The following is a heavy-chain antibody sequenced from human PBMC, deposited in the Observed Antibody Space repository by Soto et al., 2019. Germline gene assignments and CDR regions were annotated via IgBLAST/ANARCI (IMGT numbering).Heavy chain of an antibody. CDR2: MYYTGFT. Sequence: SETLSLTCSVSGGSVRSGNHFWNWIRQPPGRGLEWLGYMYYTGFTNYNPSLKSRVSLSVDTSKDQFSLNLTSLTAADTAVYYCARGGEPLGYYGLDVWGQGTTVTVSS. CDR3: ARGGEPLGYYGLDV. V-gene: IGHV4-61*01. CDR1: GGSVRSGNHF. J-gene: IGHJ6*02.